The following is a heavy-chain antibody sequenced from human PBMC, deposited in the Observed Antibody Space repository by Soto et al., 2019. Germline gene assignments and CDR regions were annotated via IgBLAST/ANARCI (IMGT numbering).Heavy chain of an antibody. V-gene: IGHV4-39*01. CDR2: IYYSGST. CDR1: GGSISSSSYY. J-gene: IGHJ5*02. CDR3: ARGSRGGQLNRGGRGNWFDP. Sequence: SETLSLTCTVSGGSISSSSYYWGWIRQPPGKGLEWIGRIYYSGSTYYNPSLKSRVTISVDTSKNQFSLKLSSVTAADTAVYYCARGSRGGQLNRGGRGNWFDPWGQGTLVTVSS. D-gene: IGHD1-1*01.